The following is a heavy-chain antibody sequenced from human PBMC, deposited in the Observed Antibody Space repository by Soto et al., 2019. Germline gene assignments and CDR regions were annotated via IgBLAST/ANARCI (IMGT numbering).Heavy chain of an antibody. CDR1: GFTFTNFA. CDR2: ISGTGDTT. J-gene: IGHJ4*02. CDR3: AKGYCSSTSCSFDY. V-gene: IGHV3-23*01. D-gene: IGHD2-2*01. Sequence: GGSLRLSCAASGFTFTNFAMNWVRQAPGKGLEWVSVISGTGDTTYNADSVKGRFTISRDNSMNTAFLQMNSLRAEDKALYYCAKGYCSSTSCSFDYWGQGTLVTVSS.